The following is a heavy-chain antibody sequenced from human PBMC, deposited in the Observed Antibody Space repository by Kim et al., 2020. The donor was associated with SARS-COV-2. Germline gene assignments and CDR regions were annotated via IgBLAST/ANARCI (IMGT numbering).Heavy chain of an antibody. CDR1: GGTFSSYA. Sequence: VKVSCKASGGTFSSYAISWVRQAPGQGLEWMGGIIPIFGTANYAQKFQGRVTITADESTSTAYMELSSLRSEDTAVYYCARNSYDILTGYPSPYGMDVWGQGTTVTVSS. V-gene: IGHV1-69*01. D-gene: IGHD3-9*01. CDR3: ARNSYDILTGYPSPYGMDV. J-gene: IGHJ6*02. CDR2: IIPIFGTA.